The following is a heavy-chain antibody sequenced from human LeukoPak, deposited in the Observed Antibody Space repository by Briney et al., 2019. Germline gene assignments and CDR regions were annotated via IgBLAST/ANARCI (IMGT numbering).Heavy chain of an antibody. V-gene: IGHV1-2*02. CDR3: ARDLGQLVRGNWFDP. CDR1: GYTFTGYY. D-gene: IGHD6-6*01. Sequence: GASVKVSCKASGYTFTGYYMHWVRQAPGQGLEWMGWINPNSGGTNYAQKFQGRVTMTRDTSISTAYMELSRLRSDDTAVYYCARDLGQLVRGNWFDPWGQGTLVTVSS. J-gene: IGHJ5*02. CDR2: INPNSGGT.